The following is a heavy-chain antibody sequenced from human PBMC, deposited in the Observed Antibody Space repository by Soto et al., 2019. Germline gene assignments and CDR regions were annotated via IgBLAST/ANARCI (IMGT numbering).Heavy chain of an antibody. D-gene: IGHD1-26*01. Sequence: QVQLVESGGGVVQPGRSLRLSCAASGFTFSNYPLHWVRQAPGKGLEWVAVISYDATTKYYADSVKGRFTISRDNSKNTLYLQMNSLRAEDTAVYYCARDPLVGAPDYIDYWGQGTLVTVSS. CDR2: ISYDATTK. J-gene: IGHJ4*02. V-gene: IGHV3-30-3*01. CDR1: GFTFSNYP. CDR3: ARDPLVGAPDYIDY.